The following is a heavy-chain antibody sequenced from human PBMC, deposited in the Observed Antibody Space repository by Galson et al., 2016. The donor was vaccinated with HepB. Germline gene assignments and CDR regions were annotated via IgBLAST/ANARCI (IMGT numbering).Heavy chain of an antibody. V-gene: IGHV1-18*01. CDR3: ARDGLRFLEWLRDGMDV. D-gene: IGHD3-3*01. J-gene: IGHJ6*02. CDR1: GYSFSSYG. CDR2: ISTFNGYT. Sequence: SVKVSCKASGYSFSSYGISWVRQAPGQGLVWLGWISTFNGYTKYAQKLQGRVTMTTDPSTSTAYMELRSLRSDDTAVYYCARDGLRFLEWLRDGMDVWGQGTAVTVAS.